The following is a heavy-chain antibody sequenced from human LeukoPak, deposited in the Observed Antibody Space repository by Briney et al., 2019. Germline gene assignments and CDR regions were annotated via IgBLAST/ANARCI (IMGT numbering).Heavy chain of an antibody. Sequence: GASVKVSCKASGYSFTSYGISWVRQAPGQGLEWMGWISAYNGNTNYAQKLQGRVTMTTETSTSTAYMELRSLRSDDTAVYYCARDEYDYFWGSYRLIDYWGQGTLVTVSS. CDR2: ISAYNGNT. D-gene: IGHD3-16*02. J-gene: IGHJ4*02. CDR3: ARDEYDYFWGSYRLIDY. V-gene: IGHV1-18*01. CDR1: GYSFTSYG.